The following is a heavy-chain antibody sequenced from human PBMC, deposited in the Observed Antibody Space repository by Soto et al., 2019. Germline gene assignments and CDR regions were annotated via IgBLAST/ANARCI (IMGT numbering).Heavy chain of an antibody. J-gene: IGHJ4*02. CDR2: IFHSGST. D-gene: IGHD3-22*01. CDR3: ARANYYDSSGIDY. V-gene: IGHV4-4*02. CDR1: GASISSTSW. Sequence: QVQLQESGPGLVKPSGTLSLTCVVSGASISSTSWWTWVRQPPGKGLEWIGEIFHSGSTNSSPSLKSRVTISVDKSKNQFSLKLRSVTAADTAVYYWARANYYDSSGIDYWGQGTLVTVSS.